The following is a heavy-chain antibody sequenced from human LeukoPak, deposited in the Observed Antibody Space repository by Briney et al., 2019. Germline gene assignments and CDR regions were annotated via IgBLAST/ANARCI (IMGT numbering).Heavy chain of an antibody. J-gene: IGHJ4*02. Sequence: SETLSLTCTVSGYSISSGYYWGWIRQPPGKGLEWIGSIYHSGSTYYNPSLKSRVTISIDTSKNQFSLKLSSVTAADTAVYYCARAPVYYDILTGYYVGWGQGTLVTVSS. V-gene: IGHV4-38-2*02. CDR1: GYSISSGYY. CDR3: ARAPVYYDILTGYYVG. D-gene: IGHD3-9*01. CDR2: IYHSGST.